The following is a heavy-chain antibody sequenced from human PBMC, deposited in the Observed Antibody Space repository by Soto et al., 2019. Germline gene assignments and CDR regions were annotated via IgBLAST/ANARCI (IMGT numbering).Heavy chain of an antibody. CDR2: IYYSVST. D-gene: IGHD3-3*01. V-gene: IGHV4-39*01. Sequence: SETLSLTCTVSGGSISSSSYYWGWIRQPPGKGLEWIGSIYYSVSTYYNPSLKSRVTISVDTSKNQFSLKLSSVTAADTAVYYCARQVSYYDFWSGYYTDYYYYMDVWGKGTTVTVSS. CDR1: GGSISSSSYY. CDR3: ARQVSYYDFWSGYYTDYYYYMDV. J-gene: IGHJ6*03.